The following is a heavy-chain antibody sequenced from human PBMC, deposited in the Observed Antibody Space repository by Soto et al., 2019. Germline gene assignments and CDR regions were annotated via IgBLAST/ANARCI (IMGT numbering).Heavy chain of an antibody. CDR3: AREESAWPLAYGLDV. CDR1: GFSFSTYS. Sequence: EGSLRLSCEASGFSFSTYSMHWGRQAPGKGLEGVSSICRGSGIYDADSVKGRFTLSRDNAKNSVSLQMNSLRDEDTAVYYCAREESAWPLAYGLDVWGQGTTVTVSS. V-gene: IGHV3-21*01. J-gene: IGHJ6*02. CDR2: ICRGSGI.